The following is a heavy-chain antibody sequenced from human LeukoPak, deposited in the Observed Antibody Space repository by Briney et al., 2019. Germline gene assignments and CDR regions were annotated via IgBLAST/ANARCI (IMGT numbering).Heavy chain of an antibody. J-gene: IGHJ4*02. CDR1: GFTFSSYA. D-gene: IGHD6-6*01. V-gene: IGHV3-23*01. CDR3: AKPRYSSSSNFDY. Sequence: GGSLRLSRAASGFTFSSYAMSWVRQAPGKGLEWVSAISGSGGSTYYADSVKGRFTISRDNSKNTLYLQMNSLRAEDTAVYYCAKPRYSSSSNFDYWGQGTLVTVSP. CDR2: ISGSGGST.